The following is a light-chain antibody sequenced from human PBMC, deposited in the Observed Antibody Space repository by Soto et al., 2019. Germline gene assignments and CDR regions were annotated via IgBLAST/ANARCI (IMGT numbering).Light chain of an antibody. J-gene: IGLJ1*01. V-gene: IGLV2-14*01. CDR1: SSDVGGYNY. Sequence: QSALTQPASVSGSPGQSITISCTGTSSDVGGYNYVSWYQQHPGKAPKLMIYDVSNRPSGISNRFSGSKSGNTASLTISGLQAEDEADYYCSSYTGRSTYVVGTGNKRTVL. CDR2: DVS. CDR3: SSYTGRSTYV.